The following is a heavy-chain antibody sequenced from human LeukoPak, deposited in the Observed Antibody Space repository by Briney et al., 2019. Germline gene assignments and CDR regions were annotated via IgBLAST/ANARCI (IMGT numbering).Heavy chain of an antibody. D-gene: IGHD5-12*01. CDR1: GGSISSGGYY. CDR2: IYHSGST. V-gene: IGHV4-39*03. Sequence: SETLSLTCTVSGGSISSGGYYWSWIRQHPGKGLEWIGSIYHSGSTYYNPSLKSRVTISVDTSKNQFSLKLSSVTAADTAVYYCVSGYVAALPSYWGQGTLVTVSS. J-gene: IGHJ4*02. CDR3: VSGYVAALPSY.